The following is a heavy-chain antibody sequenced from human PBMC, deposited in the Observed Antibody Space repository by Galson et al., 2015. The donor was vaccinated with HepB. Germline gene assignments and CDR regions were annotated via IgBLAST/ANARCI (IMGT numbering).Heavy chain of an antibody. Sequence: SVKVSCKVSGYTLTELSMHWVRQVPGKGLEWMGGFDPEDGETIYAQKFQGRVTMTEDTSTDTAYMELSSLRSEDTAVYYCASTLYCSGGSCYDVMDVWGQGTTVTVSS. D-gene: IGHD2-15*01. CDR1: GYTLTELS. CDR2: FDPEDGET. V-gene: IGHV1-24*01. J-gene: IGHJ6*02. CDR3: ASTLYCSGGSCYDVMDV.